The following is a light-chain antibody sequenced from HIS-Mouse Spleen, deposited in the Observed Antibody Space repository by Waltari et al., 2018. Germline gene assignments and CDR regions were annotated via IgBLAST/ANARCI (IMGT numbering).Light chain of an antibody. CDR3: AAWDDSLSGWV. Sequence: QSVLTQPPSASGTPGQRVTISCSGSSSNIGSHYVYWYQQLPGTAPKLLIYRNKQRPSGVPDRFSGSKSGTSASLAISGLRSEDEADYYCAAWDDSLSGWVFGGGTKLTVL. CDR2: RNK. CDR1: SSNIGSHY. J-gene: IGLJ3*02. V-gene: IGLV1-47*01.